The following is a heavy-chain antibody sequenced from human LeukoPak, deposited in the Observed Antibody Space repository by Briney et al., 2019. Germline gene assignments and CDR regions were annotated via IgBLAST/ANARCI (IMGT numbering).Heavy chain of an antibody. J-gene: IGHJ4*02. V-gene: IGHV3-30*18. CDR2: ISYDGSIK. CDR3: AKDLVLMTTVTLPLDC. Sequence: GGSLRLSCVASGFTFSSYGMHWVRQAPGEGLEWVAVISYDGSIKYLADSVKGRFTISRDNSKNTLYLQMNSLRAEDTAMYYCAKDLVLMTTVTLPLDCWGQGTLVTVSS. D-gene: IGHD4-17*01. CDR1: GFTFSSYG.